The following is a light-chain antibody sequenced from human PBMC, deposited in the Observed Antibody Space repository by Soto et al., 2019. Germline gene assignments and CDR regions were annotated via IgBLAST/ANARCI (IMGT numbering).Light chain of an antibody. Sequence: EIVLTQSPATPSLSPGERATLSCRASQSVSTYLAWYQQRPGQAPRLLIFRASTRATGVPARFRATGSGTAFTLTISGLLSEDFAIYYCQQYSKWPPWTFGPGTRLETK. CDR2: RAS. J-gene: IGKJ1*01. CDR1: QSVSTY. CDR3: QQYSKWPPWT. V-gene: IGKV3-15*01.